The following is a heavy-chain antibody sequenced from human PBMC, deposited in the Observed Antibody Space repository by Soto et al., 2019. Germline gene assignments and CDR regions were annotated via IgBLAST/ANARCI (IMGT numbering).Heavy chain of an antibody. CDR2: ISNSGGST. CDR3: ANHRGFLVTQYFFDY. J-gene: IGHJ4*01. D-gene: IGHD2-21*02. V-gene: IGHV3-23*01. Sequence: PGGSLRLSCAASGFTFKNYAMSWVRHAPGKGLEWVSSISNSGGSTYYADSVRGRFTISRDNSKNTLSLQMNSLRAEDTAIYYCANHRGFLVTQYFFDYWGHGTLVTVSS. CDR1: GFTFKNYA.